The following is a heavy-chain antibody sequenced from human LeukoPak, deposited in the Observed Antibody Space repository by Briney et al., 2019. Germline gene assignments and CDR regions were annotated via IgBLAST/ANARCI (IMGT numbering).Heavy chain of an antibody. D-gene: IGHD3-10*01. V-gene: IGHV3-74*01. CDR2: INPDGSTT. Sequence: GGSLRLSCAASGFTFSNYWMHWVRQAPGKGLVWVSRINPDGSTTNYADSVMGRFTISRDNAKNTLYLQINSLRAEDTALYYCARDSYWLGGTIGAFDIWGQGTMVTVSS. J-gene: IGHJ3*02. CDR3: ARDSYWLGGTIGAFDI. CDR1: GFTFSNYW.